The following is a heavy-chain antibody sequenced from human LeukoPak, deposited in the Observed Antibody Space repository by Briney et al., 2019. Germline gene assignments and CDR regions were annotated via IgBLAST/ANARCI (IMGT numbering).Heavy chain of an antibody. J-gene: IGHJ4*02. CDR2: IYYSGST. CDR1: GGSVSSGGYY. V-gene: IGHV4-39*07. D-gene: IGHD3-10*01. CDR3: ARRYGSGDYFDY. Sequence: SETLSLTCTVSGGSVSSGGYYWGWIRQPPGKGLEWIGSIYYSGSTYYNPSLKSRVTISVDTSKNQFSLNLSSVTAADTAVYYCARRYGSGDYFDYWGQETLVTVSS.